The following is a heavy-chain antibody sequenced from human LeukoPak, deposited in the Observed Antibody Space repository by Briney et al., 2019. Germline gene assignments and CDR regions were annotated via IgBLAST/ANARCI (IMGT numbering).Heavy chain of an antibody. CDR2: ISGSGGST. Sequence: GGSLRLSCAASGFTFSSYAMSWVRQAPGKGLEWVSAISGSGGSTYYADSVKGRFTISRDNSKNTLYLQMNSLRAEDTAVYYCAKDHWVVRDFWSGSGAFDIWGQGTMVTVSS. CDR1: GFTFSSYA. V-gene: IGHV3-23*01. D-gene: IGHD3-3*01. J-gene: IGHJ3*02. CDR3: AKDHWVVRDFWSGSGAFDI.